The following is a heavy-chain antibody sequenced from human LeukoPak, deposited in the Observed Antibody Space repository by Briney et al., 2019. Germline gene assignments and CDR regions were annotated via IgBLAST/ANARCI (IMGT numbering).Heavy chain of an antibody. D-gene: IGHD3-10*01. Sequence: GSLRLSCEASTFTFSTYWMHWVRQVPGKGLVWVSYTNGDGSSSNYADSVKGRLTISRDNAKNTLYLQMNSLRAEDTAVYYCATGSGTYYDSWGQGTLVTVSS. J-gene: IGHJ4*02. CDR3: ATGSGTYYDS. CDR1: TFTFSTYW. V-gene: IGHV3-74*01. CDR2: TNGDGSSS.